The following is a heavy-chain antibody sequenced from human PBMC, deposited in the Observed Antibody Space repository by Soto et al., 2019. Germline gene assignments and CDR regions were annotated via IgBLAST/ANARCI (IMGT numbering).Heavy chain of an antibody. CDR3: ARVDISMVTRNYAGMHV. Sequence: SVKVYCKASGGTFSSYGISWVLQAPGQGLEWMGGIIPIFGTANYAQKFQGRVTITADKSTSTAYMELSSLRSEDTAVYYCARVDISMVTRNYAGMHVMCKGTTVTVSA. CDR1: GGTFSSYG. V-gene: IGHV1-69*06. D-gene: IGHD5-18*01. CDR2: IIPIFGTA. J-gene: IGHJ6*04.